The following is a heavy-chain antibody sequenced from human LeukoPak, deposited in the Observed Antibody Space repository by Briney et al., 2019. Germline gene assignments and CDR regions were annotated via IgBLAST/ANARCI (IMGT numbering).Heavy chain of an antibody. CDR1: GFTFSRYS. Sequence: GGPLTLSCAGYGFTFSRYSMNWFGQAPGNGLEWVSYISSSSRTMYYADSVKGRFTISRDNAKNSLYLQMNSLRDDDTAVYYCARDRWHDGFDYWGQGTLVTVSS. CDR3: ARDRWHDGFDY. J-gene: IGHJ4*02. D-gene: IGHD1-1*01. CDR2: ISSSSRTM. V-gene: IGHV3-48*02.